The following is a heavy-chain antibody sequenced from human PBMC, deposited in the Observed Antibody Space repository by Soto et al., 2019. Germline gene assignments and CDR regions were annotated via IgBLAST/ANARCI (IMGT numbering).Heavy chain of an antibody. D-gene: IGHD1-20*01. V-gene: IGHV3-23*01. Sequence: GGSLRISCGAPDLTMSTYAMSWVRQAPGKGLEWVSTIAGVDIFYADSVQGRLTIPIDNSKNLLFLQMNSLTVDDTATYYCAKDHFKGNGIYDGFDVWGQGTTVTVSS. J-gene: IGHJ3*01. CDR2: IAGVDI. CDR3: AKDHFKGNGIYDGFDV. CDR1: DLTMSTYA.